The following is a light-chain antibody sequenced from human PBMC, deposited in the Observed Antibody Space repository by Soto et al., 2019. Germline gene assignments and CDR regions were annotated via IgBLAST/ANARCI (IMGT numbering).Light chain of an antibody. J-gene: IGLJ2*01. CDR3: SSFEASNNLL. CDR2: EVS. V-gene: IGLV2-8*01. Sequence: QSALTQPPSASGSPGQSVTISCTGTSSDVGGYNYVSWYQQHPGKAPKLMIYEVSKRPSGVPDRFSGSKSGNTASLTVSGLQVEDAADYYCSSFEASNNLLFGGGTKVTVL. CDR1: SSDVGGYNY.